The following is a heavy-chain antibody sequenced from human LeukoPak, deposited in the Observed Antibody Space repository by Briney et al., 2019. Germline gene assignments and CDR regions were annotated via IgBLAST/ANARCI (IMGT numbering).Heavy chain of an antibody. CDR1: GYSFPCYW. D-gene: IGHD4-23*01. Sequence: GESLQTSCKASGYSFPCYWIGWVRQTTGKGVGWMGIIYPGDFETRYSPSFQGQVTISADRSISTAYLQWSSLKASDTAMYYCARFLGLGNSFWYVDLWGRGTQVTVSS. CDR2: IYPGDFET. V-gene: IGHV5-51*01. CDR3: ARFLGLGNSFWYVDL. J-gene: IGHJ2*01.